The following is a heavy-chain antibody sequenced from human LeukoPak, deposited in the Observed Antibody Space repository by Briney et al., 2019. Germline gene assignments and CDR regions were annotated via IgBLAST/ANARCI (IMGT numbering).Heavy chain of an antibody. CDR2: IIPIFGTA. CDR1: GGTFSSYA. D-gene: IGHD3-22*01. Sequence: SVKVSCKASGGTFSSYAISWVRQAPGQGLEWMGGIIPIFGTANYAQKFQGRVTITTDESTSTAYMELSSLRSEDTAVYYCARVRLGYDSSVQWYFDLWGRGTLVTVSS. J-gene: IGHJ2*01. CDR3: ARVRLGYDSSVQWYFDL. V-gene: IGHV1-69*05.